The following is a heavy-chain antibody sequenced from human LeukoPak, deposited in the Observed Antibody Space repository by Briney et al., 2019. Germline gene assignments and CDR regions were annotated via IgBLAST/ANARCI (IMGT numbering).Heavy chain of an antibody. Sequence: SETLSLTCTVSGGSISSYYWTWIRQPPGKGLEWIGYTYHSGSTNYNPSLKSRVTISVDTSKNQFSLKLSSVTAADTAVYYCARYNSSNWYVVDYWGQGTLVTVSS. CDR1: GGSISSYY. CDR2: TYHSGST. D-gene: IGHD6-13*01. J-gene: IGHJ4*02. V-gene: IGHV4-59*01. CDR3: ARYNSSNWYVVDY.